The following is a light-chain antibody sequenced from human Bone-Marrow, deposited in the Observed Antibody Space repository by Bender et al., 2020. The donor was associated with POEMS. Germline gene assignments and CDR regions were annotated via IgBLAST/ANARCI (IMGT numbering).Light chain of an antibody. J-gene: IGLJ2*01. V-gene: IGLV2-14*01. Sequence: QSPLTQPAFLSGSPGQSITISCSDVGPYRYVSWYQQSPGKAPQLMIYEVSNRPSGVSDRFSGSKSGNTASLTISGLQAQDDADYYCSSYAGTEIVIFGGGTKLTVL. CDR1: VGPYRY. CDR2: EVS. CDR3: SSYAGTEIVI.